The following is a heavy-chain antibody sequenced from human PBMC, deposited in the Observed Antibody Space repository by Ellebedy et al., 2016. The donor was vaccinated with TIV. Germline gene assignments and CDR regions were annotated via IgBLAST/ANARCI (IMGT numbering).Heavy chain of an antibody. V-gene: IGHV1-8*01. CDR2: MNPNSGNT. J-gene: IGHJ5*02. Sequence: ASVKVSXXASGYTFTSYDINWVRQATGQGLEWMGWMNPNSGNTGYAQKFQGRVTMTRNTSISTAYMELSSLRSEDTAVYYCARVRVVKRGNWFDPWGQGTLVTVSS. D-gene: IGHD2-15*01. CDR1: GYTFTSYD. CDR3: ARVRVVKRGNWFDP.